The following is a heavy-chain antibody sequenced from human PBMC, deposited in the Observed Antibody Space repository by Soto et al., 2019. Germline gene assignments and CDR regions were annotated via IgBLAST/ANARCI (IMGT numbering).Heavy chain of an antibody. CDR1: GGSFSGYY. CDR3: ARESHDILTGPPWVWYFDL. CDR2: INDRGSI. V-gene: IGHV4-34*01. J-gene: IGHJ2*01. D-gene: IGHD3-9*01. Sequence: QVQLQQWGAGPLRPLETLSLTCGVSGGSFSGYYWAWIRQSPGKGLEWIGEINDRGSINYNPSLKSRVSMSVDTSKNHYSLNRRSVTAADTAVYYCARESHDILTGPPWVWYFDLWGRGTLVTVSS.